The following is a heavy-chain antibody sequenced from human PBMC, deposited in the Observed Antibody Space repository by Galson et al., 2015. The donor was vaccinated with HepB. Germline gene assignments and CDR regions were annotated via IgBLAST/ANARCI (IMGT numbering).Heavy chain of an antibody. V-gene: IGHV3-30*18. CDR2: ISYDGSNK. Sequence: SLRLSCAASGFTFSSYAMHWVRQAPGKGLEWVAVISYDGSNKYYADFVKGRFTVSRDKSKNTLSLQMNSLRAEDTAVYYCGKSKSSVLTYYYYGMDVWGQGTTVTVSS. J-gene: IGHJ6*02. D-gene: IGHD2-15*01. CDR1: GFTFSSYA. CDR3: GKSKSSVLTYYYYGMDV.